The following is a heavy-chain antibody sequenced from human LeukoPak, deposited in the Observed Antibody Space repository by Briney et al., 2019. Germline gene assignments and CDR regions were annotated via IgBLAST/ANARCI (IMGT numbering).Heavy chain of an antibody. V-gene: IGHV3-73*01. D-gene: IGHD3-9*01. Sequence: PGGSLRLSCAASGFTFSGSAMHWVRQASGKGLEWVGRIRSKANSYATAYAASVKGRFTISRDDSKNTAYLQMNSLKTEDTAVYYCTRHFDSERYFDWLSSRGYYYYGMDVWGQGTTVTVSS. J-gene: IGHJ6*02. CDR3: TRHFDSERYFDWLSSRGYYYYGMDV. CDR1: GFTFSGSA. CDR2: IRSKANSYAT.